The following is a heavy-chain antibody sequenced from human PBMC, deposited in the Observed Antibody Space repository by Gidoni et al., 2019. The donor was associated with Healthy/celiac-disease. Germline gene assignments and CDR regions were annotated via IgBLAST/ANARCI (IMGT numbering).Heavy chain of an antibody. V-gene: IGHV1-69*04. CDR3: SREGEYYYGSGSYFDY. CDR2: IIPILGIA. D-gene: IGHD3-10*01. CDR1: GGTFSCYA. Sequence: PGSSVKVSCKASGGTFSCYASSWVRQASGQGLEWMGSIIPILGIANYAQKFQGRVTITADKPTSTAYMELSSLRSEDTAVYYCSREGEYYYGSGSYFDYWGQGTLVTVSS. J-gene: IGHJ4*02.